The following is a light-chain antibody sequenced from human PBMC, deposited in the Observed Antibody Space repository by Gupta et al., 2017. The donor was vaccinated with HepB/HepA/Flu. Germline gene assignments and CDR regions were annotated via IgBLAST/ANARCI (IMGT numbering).Light chain of an antibody. CDR3: QQTFTIPHT. J-gene: IGKJ2*01. V-gene: IGKV1-39*01. Sequence: DIQMTQSPSSLSASVGDRVTIICRASQTISTYLNWYQWKPGEAPKLLIRGVSSLQRGVPSRFSGSGSGRDFTLTISSLYPDDVATYYCQQTFTIPHTFGQGTRLESK. CDR1: QTISTY. CDR2: GVS.